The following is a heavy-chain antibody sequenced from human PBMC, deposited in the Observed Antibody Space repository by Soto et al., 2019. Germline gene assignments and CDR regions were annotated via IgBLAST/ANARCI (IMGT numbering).Heavy chain of an antibody. CDR2: INHSGST. Sequence: SETLSLTCAVSGGCFSGYYWSWIRQPPGKGLEWIGEINHSGSTNYNPSLKSRVTISVDTSKNQFSLKLSSVTAADTAVYYCARAPRYFPTWFDPWGQGTLVTVSS. CDR1: GGCFSGYY. D-gene: IGHD1-1*01. J-gene: IGHJ5*02. CDR3: ARAPRYFPTWFDP. V-gene: IGHV4-34*01.